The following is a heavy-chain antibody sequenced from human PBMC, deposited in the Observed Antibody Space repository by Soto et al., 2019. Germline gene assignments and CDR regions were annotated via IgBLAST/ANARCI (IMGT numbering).Heavy chain of an antibody. Sequence: PGGSLRLSCAASGFTFSSCAMSWVRQAPGMGLEWVSAIGASGSTTYYADSMKGRFTISRDNSKNSLYLQMNSLRADDTAVYYCVKQGFGVLYQWGQGTLVTVSS. CDR2: IGASGSTT. CDR1: GFTFSSCA. CDR3: VKQGFGVLYQ. J-gene: IGHJ4*02. D-gene: IGHD3-3*01. V-gene: IGHV3-23*05.